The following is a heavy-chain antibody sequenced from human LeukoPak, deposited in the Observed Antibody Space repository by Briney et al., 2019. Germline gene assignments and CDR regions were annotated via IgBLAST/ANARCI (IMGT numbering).Heavy chain of an antibody. D-gene: IGHD5-24*01. CDR1: AASFSDYY. CDR3: ARRLQSASQNMDV. J-gene: IGHJ6*03. CDR2: INHSGPT. V-gene: IGHV4-34*01. Sequence: SETLSLTYAVYAASFSDYYWSWIRQPPGKGLEWIGEINHSGPTNYNPSPKSRVSISVDTSKNQFSLKLSSVTAADTAVYYCARRLQSASQNMDVWGKGTTVTVSS.